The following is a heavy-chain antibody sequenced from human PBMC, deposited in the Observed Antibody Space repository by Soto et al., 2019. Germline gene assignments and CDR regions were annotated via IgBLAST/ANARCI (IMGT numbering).Heavy chain of an antibody. CDR2: INSDGSST. D-gene: IGHD2-2*01. V-gene: IGHV3-74*01. CDR1: GFTFSSYW. CDR3: ASGYCSSTSCALYYYYGMDV. J-gene: IGHJ6*02. Sequence: PGGSLRLSCAASGFTFSSYWMHWVRQAPGKGLVWVSRINSDGSSTSYADSVKGRFTISRDNAKNTLYLQMNSLRAEDTAVYYCASGYCSSTSCALYYYYGMDVWGQGTTVTV.